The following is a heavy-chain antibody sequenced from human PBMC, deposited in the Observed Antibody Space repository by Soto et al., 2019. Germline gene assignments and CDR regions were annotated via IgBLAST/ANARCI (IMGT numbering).Heavy chain of an antibody. V-gene: IGHV4-59*01. D-gene: IGHD3-10*01. CDR1: GGSISSYY. Sequence: PSETLSLTCTVSGGSISSYYWSWIRQPPGKGLEWIGYIYYSGSTNYNPSLKSRVTISVDTSKNQFSLKLSSVTAADTAVYYCARDSGGAGWGAATYYYYYGMDVWGQGTTVTVSS. CDR3: ARDSGGAGWGAATYYYYYGMDV. J-gene: IGHJ6*02. CDR2: IYYSGST.